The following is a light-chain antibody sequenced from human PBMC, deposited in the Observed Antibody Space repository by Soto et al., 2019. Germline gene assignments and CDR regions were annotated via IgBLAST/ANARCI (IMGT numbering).Light chain of an antibody. CDR3: QQRSNWPPT. CDR1: QSVSSN. V-gene: IGKV3-15*01. Sequence: EIVMTQSPATLSVSPGERATLSCRASQSVSSNLAWYQQKPGQAPRLLIYGASTRATGIPARFSGSGSGTEFTLTISSLEPEDFALYFCQQRSNWPPTFGGGTKVEIK. CDR2: GAS. J-gene: IGKJ4*01.